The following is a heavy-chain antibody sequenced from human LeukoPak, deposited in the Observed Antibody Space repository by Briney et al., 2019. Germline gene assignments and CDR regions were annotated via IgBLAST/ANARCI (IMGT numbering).Heavy chain of an antibody. Sequence: GGSLRLSCAASGFTFSSYGMHWVRQAPGKGLEWVAFIRYDGSNKYYADSVKGRFTISRDNSKNTLYLQMNSLRAEDTAVYYCAKDRYYYDSSGYPDYWGQGTLVTVSS. CDR2: IRYDGSNK. D-gene: IGHD3-22*01. CDR3: AKDRYYYDSSGYPDY. J-gene: IGHJ4*02. V-gene: IGHV3-30*02. CDR1: GFTFSSYG.